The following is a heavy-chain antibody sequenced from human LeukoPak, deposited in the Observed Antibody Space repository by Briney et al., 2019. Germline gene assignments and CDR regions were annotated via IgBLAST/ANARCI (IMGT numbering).Heavy chain of an antibody. Sequence: SETLSLTCTVSGYSISSGYYGGWIRQPPGKGLEWIGSIYHSGSTYYNPSLKSRVTISVDTSKNQFSLKLSSVTAADTAVYYCARADYSSTWSHDYYHMDVWGKGTTVTVSS. D-gene: IGHD6-13*01. CDR1: GYSISSGYY. V-gene: IGHV4-38-2*02. J-gene: IGHJ6*03. CDR2: IYHSGST. CDR3: ARADYSSTWSHDYYHMDV.